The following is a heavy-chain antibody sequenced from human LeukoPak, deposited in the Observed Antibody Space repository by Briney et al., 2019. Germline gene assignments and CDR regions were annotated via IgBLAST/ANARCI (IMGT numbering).Heavy chain of an antibody. CDR3: ARDLGSGSYYKGPLR. CDR2: ISSSSSYI. V-gene: IGHV3-21*01. J-gene: IGHJ4*02. CDR1: GFTFSSYS. D-gene: IGHD3-10*01. Sequence: GGSLRLSCAASGFTFSSYSMNWVRQAPGKGLEWVSSISSSSSYIYYADSVKGRFTISRDNAKNSLYLQMNSLRAEDTAVYYCARDLGSGSYYKGPLRWGQGTLVTVSS.